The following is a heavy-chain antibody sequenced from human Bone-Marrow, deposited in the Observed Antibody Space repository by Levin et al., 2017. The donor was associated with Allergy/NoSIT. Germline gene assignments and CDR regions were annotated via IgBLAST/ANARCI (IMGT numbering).Heavy chain of an antibody. Sequence: GESLKISCAASGFRFSSYSMNWVRQAPGKGLEWVSYISNSSDTIYYADSVKGRFTISRDNAKNTLYLQMSSLRDDDTAVYYCTGGQLYWGQGILVTVSS. V-gene: IGHV3-48*02. CDR2: ISNSSDTI. CDR1: GFRFSSYS. D-gene: IGHD1-1*01. CDR3: TGGQLY. J-gene: IGHJ4*02.